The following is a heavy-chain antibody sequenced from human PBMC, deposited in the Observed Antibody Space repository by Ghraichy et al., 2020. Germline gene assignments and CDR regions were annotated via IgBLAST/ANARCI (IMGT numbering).Heavy chain of an antibody. CDR1: GGSISSSSYY. J-gene: IGHJ4*02. Sequence: SETLSLTCTVSGGSISSSSYYWGWIRQPPGKGLEWIGSIYYSGSTYYNPSLKSRVTISVDTSKNQFSLKLSSVTAADTAVYYCAVRIAVAPYYFDYWGQGTLVTVSS. V-gene: IGHV4-39*01. D-gene: IGHD6-19*01. CDR2: IYYSGST. CDR3: AVRIAVAPYYFDY.